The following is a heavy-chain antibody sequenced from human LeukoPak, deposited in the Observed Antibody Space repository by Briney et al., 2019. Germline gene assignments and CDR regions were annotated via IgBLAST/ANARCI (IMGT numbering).Heavy chain of an antibody. CDR3: ARGQTGYGSGGSCFATDY. V-gene: IGHV3-21*01. Sequence: GGSLRLSCAASGFTFSSYSMNWVRQAPGKGLEWASSISSSSSYIYYADSVKGRFTISRDNAKNSLYLQMDSLRAEDTAVYYCARGQTGYGSGGSCFATDYWGQGTLVTVSS. J-gene: IGHJ4*02. CDR2: ISSSSSYI. D-gene: IGHD2-15*01. CDR1: GFTFSSYS.